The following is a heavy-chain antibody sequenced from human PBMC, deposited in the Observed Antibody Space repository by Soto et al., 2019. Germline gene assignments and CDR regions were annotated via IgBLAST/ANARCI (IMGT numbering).Heavy chain of an antibody. CDR1: GFTFTVYA. V-gene: IGHV3-64D*08. CDR2: ISSNGGST. Sequence: GGCRRPPRSASGFTFTVYAMHCVRPAPRKGVEYVSAISSNGGSTYYADSVKGRFTISRDNSKNTLYLQMSSLRAEDTAVYYCVKDPFGSGYYYVDNWFDPWGQGTLVTVSS. J-gene: IGHJ5*02. D-gene: IGHD3-22*01. CDR3: VKDPFGSGYYYVDNWFDP.